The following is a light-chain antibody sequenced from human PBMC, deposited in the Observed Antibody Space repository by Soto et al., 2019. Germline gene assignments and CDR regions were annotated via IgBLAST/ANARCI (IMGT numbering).Light chain of an antibody. J-gene: IGKJ1*01. Sequence: IPMTQSPSSLSASLGDRVTITCRASQSISTYLNWYQQKPGKAPKLLMYAASNLQSGVPSRFSGSGSGTDFTLTISSLQPDDFATYYCQQSYITSRTFGQGTKVDI. V-gene: IGKV1-39*01. CDR2: AAS. CDR3: QQSYITSRT. CDR1: QSISTY.